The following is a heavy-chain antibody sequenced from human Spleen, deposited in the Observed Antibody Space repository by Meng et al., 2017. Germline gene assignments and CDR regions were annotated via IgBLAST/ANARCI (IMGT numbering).Heavy chain of an antibody. D-gene: IGHD6-19*01. Sequence: LRQGGAELLRPSVPLSRTCVVSGGSISSIDWWSWVRQPPGKGLEWIGEIYHGGDTNYNPSLKSRVTIAIDRSKNQFSLKLSSVTAADTAVYYCASWIYSCGWQWGQGTLVTVSS. CDR2: IYHGGDT. J-gene: IGHJ4*02. CDR3: ASWIYSCGWQ. CDR1: GGSISSIDW. V-gene: IGHV4/OR15-8*02.